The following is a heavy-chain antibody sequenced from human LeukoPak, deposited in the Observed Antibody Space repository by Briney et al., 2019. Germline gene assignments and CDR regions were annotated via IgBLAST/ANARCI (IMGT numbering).Heavy chain of an antibody. V-gene: IGHV4-59*01. CDR3: ARSAFPLYSGYDLS. J-gene: IGHJ5*02. CDR1: GGSISSYY. Sequence: SETLSLTCTVSGGSISSYYWSWIRQPPGKGLEWIGYIYYSGSTNYNPSLKSRVTISVDTSKNQFSLKLSSVTAADTAVYYCARSAFPLYSGYDLSWGQGTLVTVSS. D-gene: IGHD5-12*01. CDR2: IYYSGST.